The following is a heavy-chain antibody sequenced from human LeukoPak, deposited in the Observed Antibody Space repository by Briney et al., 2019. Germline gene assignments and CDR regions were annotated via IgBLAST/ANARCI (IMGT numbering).Heavy chain of an antibody. CDR2: TYYRSNWFD. V-gene: IGHV6-1*01. J-gene: IGHJ4*02. CDR1: GDSVFSNSVA. Sequence: SQTLSLTCAISGDSVFSNSVAWNWIRQSPSRGLEWLGRTYYRSNWFDDYAVSMKGRVTINPDTSKNQFPLQLNSVTPEDTAVYYCAREDRLGHFDYWGQGTLVAVSS. CDR3: AREDRLGHFDY.